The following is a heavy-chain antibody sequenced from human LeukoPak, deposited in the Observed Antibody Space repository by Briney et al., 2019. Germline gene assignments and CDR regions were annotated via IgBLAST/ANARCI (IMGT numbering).Heavy chain of an antibody. Sequence: GGSLRLSCAASGFTFSCYWMSWVRQAPGKGLDWVANIKQDGSEKYYVDSVKGRFTISRDNAKNSLYLQMNSLRAEDTAVYYCARYKVGATTYYFDYWGQGTLVTVSS. CDR3: ARYKVGATTYYFDY. D-gene: IGHD1-26*01. J-gene: IGHJ4*02. CDR2: IKQDGSEK. V-gene: IGHV3-7*01. CDR1: GFTFSCYW.